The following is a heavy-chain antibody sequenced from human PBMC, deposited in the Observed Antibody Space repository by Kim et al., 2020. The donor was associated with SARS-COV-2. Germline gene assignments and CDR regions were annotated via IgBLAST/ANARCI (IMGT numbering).Heavy chain of an antibody. CDR1: GGSVSSGSYY. J-gene: IGHJ5*02. D-gene: IGHD4-17*01. CDR3: ARNGDYGDLWWFDP. V-gene: IGHV4-61*01. CDR2: IYYSGST. Sequence: SETLSLTCTVSGGSVSSGSYYWSWIRQPPGKGLEWIGYIYYSGSTNYNPSLKSRVTISVDTSKNQFSLKLSSVTAADTAVYYCARNGDYGDLWWFDPWGQGTLVTVSS.